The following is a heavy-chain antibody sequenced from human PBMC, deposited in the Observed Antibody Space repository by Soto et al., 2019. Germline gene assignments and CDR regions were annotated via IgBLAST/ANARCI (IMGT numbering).Heavy chain of an antibody. D-gene: IGHD2-15*01. CDR1: GFTFDDYA. CDR2: ISWNSGSI. J-gene: IGHJ4*02. CDR3: AKDSVAIGGHFDY. V-gene: IGHV3-9*01. Sequence: EVQLVESGGGLVQPGRSLRLSCAASGFTFDDYAMHWVRQAPGKGLERVSGISWNSGSIGYADSVKGRFTISRDNAKNSLYLQMNSLRAEDTALYYCAKDSVAIGGHFDYWGQGTLVTVSS.